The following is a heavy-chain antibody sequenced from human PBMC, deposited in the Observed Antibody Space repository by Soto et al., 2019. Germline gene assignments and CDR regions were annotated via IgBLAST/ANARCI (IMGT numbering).Heavy chain of an antibody. Sequence: QVQLQQWGAGLLKPSETLSLTCAGYDEALSGFYYSWTRQPPGKGLEWIGEIHPIGTTYYNPSLKTRVTISQDTSKKQFAIKLISVTAADTAEYYCARGGDGHKGGRTWGQGTRVTVSS. CDR2: IHPIGTT. J-gene: IGHJ5*02. CDR3: ARGGDGHKGGRT. V-gene: IGHV4-34*02. D-gene: IGHD1-26*01. CDR1: DEALSGFY.